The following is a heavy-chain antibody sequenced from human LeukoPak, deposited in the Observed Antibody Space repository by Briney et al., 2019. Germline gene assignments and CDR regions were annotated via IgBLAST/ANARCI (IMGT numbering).Heavy chain of an antibody. D-gene: IGHD3-10*01. CDR1: GGSFSGYY. J-gene: IGHJ4*02. Sequence: SETLSLTCAVYGGSFSGYYWSWIRQPPGKGLEWIGEINHSGNTNYNPSLKSRVTISVDTSKNQFSLKLSSVTAADTAVYYCARTGGSGSPISNYWGQGTLVTVSS. CDR2: INHSGNT. V-gene: IGHV4-34*01. CDR3: ARTGGSGSPISNY.